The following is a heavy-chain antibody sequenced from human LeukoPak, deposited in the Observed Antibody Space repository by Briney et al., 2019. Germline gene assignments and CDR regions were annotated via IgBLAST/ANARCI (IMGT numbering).Heavy chain of an antibody. CDR2: VNHSGST. CDR3: ARGLTRGSYVPQGV. CDR1: GGSFSGYY. Sequence: PSETLSLTCAVYGGSFSGYYWSWIRQPPGKGLEWIGEVNHSGSTNYNPSLKSRVTISVDTSKNQFSLKLSSVTAADTAVYYCARGLTRGSYVPQGVWGKGTTVTVSS. V-gene: IGHV4-34*01. J-gene: IGHJ6*04. D-gene: IGHD1-26*01.